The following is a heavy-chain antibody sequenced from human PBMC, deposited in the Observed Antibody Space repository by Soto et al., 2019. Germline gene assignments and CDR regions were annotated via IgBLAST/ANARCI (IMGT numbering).Heavy chain of an antibody. J-gene: IGHJ4*02. CDR3: TKMGTSIWYMDYFDY. CDR1: GINFLTYA. V-gene: IGHV3-23*01. D-gene: IGHD3-3*02. CDR2: ISSSGIT. Sequence: DVQLLESGGGLVQPGGSLRFSCAAPGINFLTYAMAWVRQAPGKGLEWVSGISSSGITYYADSVKGRFTISRDISNSTVFLQTTSLTVEYTAAYYCTKMGTSIWYMDYFDYWGRGSLV.